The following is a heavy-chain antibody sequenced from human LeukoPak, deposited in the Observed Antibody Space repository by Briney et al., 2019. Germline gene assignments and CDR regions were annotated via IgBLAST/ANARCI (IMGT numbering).Heavy chain of an antibody. D-gene: IGHD2-2*01. Sequence: PGGSLRLSCAASGFTFSSYSMNWVRQAPGKGLEWVSGISGSGGSTYYADSVKGRFTISRDNSKNTLYLQMNSLRAEDTAVYYCAKDRVRYCSSTSCEYFDYWGQGTLVTVSS. CDR3: AKDRVRYCSSTSCEYFDY. J-gene: IGHJ4*02. V-gene: IGHV3-23*01. CDR1: GFTFSSYS. CDR2: ISGSGGST.